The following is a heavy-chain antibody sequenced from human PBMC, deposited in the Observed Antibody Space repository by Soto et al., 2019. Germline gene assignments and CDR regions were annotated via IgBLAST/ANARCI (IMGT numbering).Heavy chain of an antibody. CDR3: ARWGTTGGLDV. Sequence: QVQLVESGGGVVQPGTSLRVSCVGSGFTFRNYVIQWVRQAPGKGLEWVALISYDGSDKYYDDSVRGRFTISRDNSRNTVDLQMDSLRLEDTALYYCARWGTTGGLDVWGQGTLVSVSS. CDR2: ISYDGSDK. D-gene: IGHD3-16*01. J-gene: IGHJ1*01. V-gene: IGHV3-30*19. CDR1: GFTFRNYV.